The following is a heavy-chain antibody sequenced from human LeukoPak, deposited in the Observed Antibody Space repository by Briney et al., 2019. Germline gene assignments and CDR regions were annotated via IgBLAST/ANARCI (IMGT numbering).Heavy chain of an antibody. CDR1: GGSISSYY. V-gene: IGHV4-34*01. J-gene: IGHJ5*02. D-gene: IGHD2-21*02. CDR3: ARQWWGHNWFDP. CDR2: INHSGST. Sequence: SETLSLTCTVSGGSISSYYWSWIRQPPGKGLEWIGEINHSGSTNYNPSLKSRVTISVDTSKNQFSLKLSSVAAADTAVYYCARQWWGHNWFDPWGQGTLVTVSS.